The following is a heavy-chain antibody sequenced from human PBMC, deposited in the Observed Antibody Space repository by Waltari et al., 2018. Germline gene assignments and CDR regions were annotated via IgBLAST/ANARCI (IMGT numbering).Heavy chain of an antibody. Sequence: QVQLQQWGAGLLQSSETLSLPCAVYGGSFSGYYWGCVRHPPGKGLELIGEINHAGYTNHNPSLRSRVTMSADTSKSQFSLKLNSVTAADTAVYYCVRLEDCTGPGGHCYSGDPFALDVWGQGTTVTVSS. J-gene: IGHJ6*02. CDR2: INHAGYT. D-gene: IGHD2-15*01. CDR3: VRLEDCTGPGGHCYSGDPFALDV. V-gene: IGHV4-34*02. CDR1: GGSFSGYY.